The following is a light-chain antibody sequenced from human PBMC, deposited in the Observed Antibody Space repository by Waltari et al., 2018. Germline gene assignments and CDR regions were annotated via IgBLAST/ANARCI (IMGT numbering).Light chain of an antibody. V-gene: IGKV1-5*03. Sequence: DIQMTQSPSTLSASVGDRVTITCRASQRISSWLAWYQQKPGKAPKLLIYKASSLESGVPSRFSGSGSGTEFTLTISSLQPDDFATYYCQQYNSRGTFGQGTKLEIK. CDR3: QQYNSRGT. CDR2: KAS. CDR1: QRISSW. J-gene: IGKJ2*01.